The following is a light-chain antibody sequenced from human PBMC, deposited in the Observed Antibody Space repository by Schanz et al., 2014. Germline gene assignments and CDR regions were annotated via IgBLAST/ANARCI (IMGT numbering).Light chain of an antibody. CDR1: SSDVGGYNY. V-gene: IGLV2-8*01. J-gene: IGLJ3*02. CDR3: AAWDDSLNGPV. CDR2: EDS. Sequence: QSALTQPASASGSPGQSVTISCTGTSSDVGGYNYVSWYQQHPGKAPKLMIYEDSSRPSGVPDRFSGSKSDNTASLTVSGLQAEDEADYYCAAWDDSLNGPVFGGGTKVTVL.